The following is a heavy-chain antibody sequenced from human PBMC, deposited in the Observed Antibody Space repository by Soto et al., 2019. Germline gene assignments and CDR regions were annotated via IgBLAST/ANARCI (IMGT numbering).Heavy chain of an antibody. CDR3: GASGYCSGGSCWPNWIDP. Sequence: SETLSLTCSVSGVSISSSSNYWGWVRRPPGKGLEWIGTISHGGDTYYNPSLKSRVTISVDTSKNQFSLKVMSVTAADTAMYYCGASGYCSGGSCWPNWIDPWGQGTQVT. D-gene: IGHD2-15*01. J-gene: IGHJ5*02. CDR2: ISHGGDT. V-gene: IGHV4-39*01. CDR1: GVSISSSSNY.